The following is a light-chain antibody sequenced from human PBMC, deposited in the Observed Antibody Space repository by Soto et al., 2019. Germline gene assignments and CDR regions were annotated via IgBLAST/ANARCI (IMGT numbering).Light chain of an antibody. CDR3: QSYDSSLSGSWV. Sequence: QSVRTQPPSVSRAPGQRVTISCTGSSSNIGARYDVHWYQQLPGTAPKLLIYDNSNRPSGVPDRFSGSKSGTSASLAITGLQAEDEADDYCQSYDSSLSGSWVFGGGTKLTVL. J-gene: IGLJ3*02. V-gene: IGLV1-40*01. CDR1: SSNIGARYD. CDR2: DNS.